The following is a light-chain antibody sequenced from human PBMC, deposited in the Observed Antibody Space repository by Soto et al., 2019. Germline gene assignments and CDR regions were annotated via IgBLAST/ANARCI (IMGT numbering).Light chain of an antibody. CDR2: KVS. Sequence: DVVMTQSPLSLPVTLGQPASISCRSSQSLVHTDGNTYLNWFQQRPGQSPRRLTYKVSNRDPGVPDRFSGSGSGTDFTLKISRVEAEDVGVYYCMQGSHWPPTFGQGTKVEIK. CDR1: QSLVHTDGNTY. CDR3: MQGSHWPPT. J-gene: IGKJ1*01. V-gene: IGKV2-30*02.